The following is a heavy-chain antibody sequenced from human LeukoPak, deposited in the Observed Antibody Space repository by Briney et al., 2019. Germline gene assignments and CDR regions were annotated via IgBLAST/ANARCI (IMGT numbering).Heavy chain of an antibody. V-gene: IGHV4-39*07. Sequence: SETLSLTCTVSGGSIRSSGYYWGWIRQPPGKGLEWIGCMFYSGSIYYNPSLKSRVTISVDTSKNQFSLRLSSVTAADTAVYYCARDMDSNGYYYDDGTDIWGQGTMVTVSS. CDR2: MFYSGSI. CDR3: ARDMDSNGYYYDDGTDI. CDR1: GGSIRSSGYY. D-gene: IGHD3-22*01. J-gene: IGHJ3*02.